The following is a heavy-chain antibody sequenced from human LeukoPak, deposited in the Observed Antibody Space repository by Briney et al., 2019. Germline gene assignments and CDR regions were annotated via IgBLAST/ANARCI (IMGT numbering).Heavy chain of an antibody. CDR3: AKRHYGSGSYLGGIDY. J-gene: IGHJ4*02. Sequence: PGGSLRLSCAASGFTFSSYAMSWVRQAPGKGLEWVSVISGSGGSTYHADSVKGRFTISRDNSKNTLYLQMNSLRVDDTAVYYCAKRHYGSGSYLGGIDYWGQGTLVTVSS. CDR1: GFTFSSYA. CDR2: ISGSGGST. V-gene: IGHV3-23*01. D-gene: IGHD3-10*01.